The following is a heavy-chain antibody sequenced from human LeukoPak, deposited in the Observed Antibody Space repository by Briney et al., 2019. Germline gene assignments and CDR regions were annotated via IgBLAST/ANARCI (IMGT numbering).Heavy chain of an antibody. J-gene: IGHJ3*02. CDR2: IKQDGSEK. CDR3: ARVGAGYSSSWYVGATYNDAFDI. CDR1: GFTFSSYW. Sequence: GGSLRLSCAASGFTFSSYWMSWVRQAPGKGLEWVANIKQDGSEKCYVDSVKGRFTISRDNAKNSLYLQMNSLRAEDTAVYYCARVGAGYSSSWYVGATYNDAFDIWGQGTMVTVSS. V-gene: IGHV3-7*01. D-gene: IGHD6-13*01.